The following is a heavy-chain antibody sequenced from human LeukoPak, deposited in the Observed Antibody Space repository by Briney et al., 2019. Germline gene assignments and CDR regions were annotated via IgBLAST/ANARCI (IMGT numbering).Heavy chain of an antibody. D-gene: IGHD2-2*01. V-gene: IGHV4-59*01. J-gene: IGHJ3*02. CDR2: IFYSGST. CDR1: GGPIGTYY. CDR3: ARMPSSLGAFDI. Sequence: PSETLSLTCAVSGGPIGTYYWSWIRQPPGKGLEWIGYIFYSGSTKYNPSLKTRVTISVDTSKNEFSLKLNSVAAADTAVYYCARMPSSLGAFDIWGQGTMVTVSS.